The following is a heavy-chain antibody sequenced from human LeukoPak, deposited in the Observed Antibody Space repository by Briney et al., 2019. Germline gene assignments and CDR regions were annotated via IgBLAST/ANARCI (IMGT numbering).Heavy chain of an antibody. Sequence: SESLSLTCTVSGGSISSYYWSWIRQPPGKGLEWIGEINHSGSTNYNPSLKSRVTISVDTSKNQFSLKLSSVTAADTAVYYCARGRRTVTTLSYYYYYYGMDVWGQGTTVTVSS. CDR2: INHSGST. V-gene: IGHV4-34*01. CDR1: GGSISSYY. J-gene: IGHJ6*02. CDR3: ARGRRTVTTLSYYYYYYGMDV. D-gene: IGHD4-17*01.